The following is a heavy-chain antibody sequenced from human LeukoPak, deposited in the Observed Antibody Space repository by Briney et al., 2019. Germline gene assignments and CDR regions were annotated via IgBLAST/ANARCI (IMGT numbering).Heavy chain of an antibody. V-gene: IGHV1-24*01. CDR2: FDPEDGET. CDR1: GYTLTELS. Sequence: ASVKVSCKVSGYTLTELSMHLGRQAPGKGLEWMGGFDPEDGETIYAQKFQGRVTMTEDTSTDTAYMELSSLRSEDTAVYYCATDRSMSYAFDIRGQGTMVTVSS. CDR3: ATDRSMSYAFDI. J-gene: IGHJ3*02. D-gene: IGHD3-10*01.